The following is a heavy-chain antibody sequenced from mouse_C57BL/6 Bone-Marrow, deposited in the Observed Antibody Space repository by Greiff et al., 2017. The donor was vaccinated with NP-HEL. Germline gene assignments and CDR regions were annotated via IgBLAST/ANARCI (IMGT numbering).Heavy chain of an antibody. CDR1: GYTFTDYE. CDR2: IGPETGGT. D-gene: IGHD1-2*01. Sequence: VQLQESGAELVRPGASVTLSCKASGYTFTDYEMHWVKQTPVHGLEWIGAIGPETGGTAYNQKVKGKAILTADKSSSTAYMELRSLTSEDSAVYYCPRPLRLVGGYWGQGTTLTVSS. CDR3: PRPLRLVGGY. J-gene: IGHJ2*01. V-gene: IGHV1-15*01.